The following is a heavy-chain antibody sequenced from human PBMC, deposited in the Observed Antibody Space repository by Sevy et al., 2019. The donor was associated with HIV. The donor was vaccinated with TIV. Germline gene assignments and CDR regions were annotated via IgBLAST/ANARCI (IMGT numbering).Heavy chain of an antibody. CDR2: IYSGGST. V-gene: IGHV3-53*01. CDR1: GFTVSSNY. D-gene: IGHD6-6*01. CDR3: ARASSIAARFDY. Sequence: GGSLRLSCAASGFTVSSNYMSWVRQAPGKGLEWVSVIYSGGSTYYADSVKGRFTISRDNSKNTRYLQMNSLRAEDTAVYYCARASSIAARFDYWGQGTLVTVSS. J-gene: IGHJ4*02.